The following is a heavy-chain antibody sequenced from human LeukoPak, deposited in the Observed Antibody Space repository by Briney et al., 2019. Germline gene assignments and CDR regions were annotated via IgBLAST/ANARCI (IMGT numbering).Heavy chain of an antibody. CDR3: ARPKQQMVPSYEY. CDR1: GFTFSGFW. V-gene: IGHV3-74*01. D-gene: IGHD6-13*01. Sequence: GGSLRLSCAASGFTFSGFWMHWVRQAPGKGLVWVSCISFDGSDATYADSVKGRFTISRDNSKNTLYLQVDSLRAEDTAVYYCARPKQQMVPSYEYWGQGTLVTVSS. CDR2: ISFDGSDA. J-gene: IGHJ4*02.